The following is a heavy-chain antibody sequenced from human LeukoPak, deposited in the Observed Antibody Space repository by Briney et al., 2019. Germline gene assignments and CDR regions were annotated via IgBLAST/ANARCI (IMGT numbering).Heavy chain of an antibody. CDR2: ISSSSSTI. CDR1: GFTFSSYS. CDR3: ARGYGGKGSNWFDP. Sequence: GGSLRLSCAAPGFTFSSYSMNWVRQAPGKGLEWVSYISSSSSTIYYADSVKGRFTISRDNAKNSLYLQMNSLRAEDTAVYYCARGYGGKGSNWFDPWGQGTLVTVSS. V-gene: IGHV3-48*04. D-gene: IGHD4-23*01. J-gene: IGHJ5*02.